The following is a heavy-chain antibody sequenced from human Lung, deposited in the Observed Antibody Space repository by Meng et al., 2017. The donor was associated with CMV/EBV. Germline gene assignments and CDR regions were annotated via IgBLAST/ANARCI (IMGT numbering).Heavy chain of an antibody. D-gene: IGHD2-2*01. J-gene: IGHJ6*02. CDR3: ARDRGYCSSTSCRHPRYRHYGMDV. Sequence: GGSLRLSCAASGFTFSSYEMNWVRQAPGKGLEWVSYISSSGSTIYYADSVKGRFTISRDNAKNSLYLQMNSLRAEDTAVYYCARDRGYCSSTSCRHPRYRHYGMDVWGQGTTVTVSS. CDR1: GFTFSSYE. CDR2: ISSSGSTI. V-gene: IGHV3-48*03.